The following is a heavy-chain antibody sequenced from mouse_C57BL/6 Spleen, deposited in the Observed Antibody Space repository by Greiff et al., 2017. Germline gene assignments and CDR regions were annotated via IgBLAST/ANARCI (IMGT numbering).Heavy chain of an antibody. V-gene: IGHV5-4*01. CDR2: ISDGGSYT. CDR1: GFTFSSYA. J-gene: IGHJ3*01. CDR3: ARGPFPY. Sequence: EVQGVESGGGLVKPGGSLKLSCAASGFTFSSYAMSWVRQTPEKRLEWVATISDGGSYTYYPDNVKGRFTISRDNAKNNLYLQMSHLKSEDTARYYCARGPFPYWGQGTLVTVSA.